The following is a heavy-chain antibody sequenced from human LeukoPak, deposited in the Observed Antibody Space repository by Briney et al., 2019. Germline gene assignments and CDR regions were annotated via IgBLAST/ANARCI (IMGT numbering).Heavy chain of an antibody. CDR2: IYYSGST. CDR1: GGSLSSSSYY. D-gene: IGHD3-3*01. V-gene: IGHV4-39*01. Sequence: PSETLSLTCTASGGSLSSSSYYWGWIRQPPGKGLEWVGSIYYSGSTYYNPSLKSRVTISVDTSKNQFSLKLSSVTAADTAVYYCARQPGGVVIIYPTHYMDVWGKGTTVTVSS. J-gene: IGHJ6*03. CDR3: ARQPGGVVIIYPTHYMDV.